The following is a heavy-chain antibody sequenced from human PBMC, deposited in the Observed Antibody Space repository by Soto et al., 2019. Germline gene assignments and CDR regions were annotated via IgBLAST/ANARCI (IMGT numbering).Heavy chain of an antibody. CDR1: GGSFSGYY. CDR2: INHNGST. D-gene: IGHD3-9*01. V-gene: IGHV4-34*01. CDR3: ARVDYDTLTEHTDAMDV. J-gene: IGHJ6*02. Sequence: QVQLQQWGAGLLKPSETLSLTCAVYGGSFSGYYWSWIRQPPGKGLEWIGEINHNGSTNYNPSLKIRVPIAVDTSKNQFPLNLSSVTAADTAVDYCARVDYDTLTEHTDAMDVWGQGTTVTVSS.